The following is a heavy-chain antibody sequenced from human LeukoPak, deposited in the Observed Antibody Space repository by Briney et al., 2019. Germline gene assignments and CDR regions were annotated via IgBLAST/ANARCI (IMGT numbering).Heavy chain of an antibody. CDR3: ATSWGGWQNFDY. CDR2: ISYDGTNK. D-gene: IGHD6-19*01. CDR1: GFTFSSYA. V-gene: IGHV3-30*03. J-gene: IGHJ4*02. Sequence: PGGSLRLSCAASGFTFSSYAMHWVRQAPGKGLEWVAVISYDGTNKYYVDSVKGRFTISRDNSKNTLYLQMNSLRAEDTAVYYCATSWGGWQNFDYWGQGTLVTVSS.